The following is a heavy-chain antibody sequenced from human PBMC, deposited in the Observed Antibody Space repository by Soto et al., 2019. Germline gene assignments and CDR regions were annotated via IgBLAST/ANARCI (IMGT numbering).Heavy chain of an antibody. CDR2: IHYNGNT. V-gene: IGHV4-59*01. CDR1: GYSISAYS. CDR3: AREGNLGRWLQPLDF. J-gene: IGHJ4*02. D-gene: IGHD5-12*01. Sequence: SDTLSLTCTVPGYSISAYSWSWVRQPPGKGLEWIGNIHYNGNTKYNPSLKSRVSMSVDTSKNQFSLRLISVTAADTAKYFCAREGNLGRWLQPLDFWGQGTLVTVSS.